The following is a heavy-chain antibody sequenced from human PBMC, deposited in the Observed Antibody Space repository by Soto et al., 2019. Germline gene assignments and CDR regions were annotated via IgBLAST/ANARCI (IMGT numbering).Heavy chain of an antibody. CDR3: TTNMYYDFWSGYYRVDY. J-gene: IGHJ4*02. Sequence: EVQLVESGGGLVKPGGSLRLSCAASGFTFSNAWMSWVRQAPGKGLEWVGRIKSKTDGGTTDYAAPVKGRFTISRDDSKNTLYLQMNSLKTEDTAVYYCTTNMYYDFWSGYYRVDYWGQGTLVTVSS. D-gene: IGHD3-3*01. CDR2: IKSKTDGGTT. V-gene: IGHV3-15*01. CDR1: GFTFSNAW.